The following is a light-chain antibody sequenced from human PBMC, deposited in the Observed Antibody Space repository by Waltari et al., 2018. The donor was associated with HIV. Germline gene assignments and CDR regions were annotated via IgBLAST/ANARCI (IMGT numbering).Light chain of an antibody. CDR2: WAS. Sequence: DIVMTQSPDSLVVSLGERATINCKASQSVLDSSNNKNCLGWYQQKPGQPPKLIIYWASTRESGVPDRFSGSGYGTDFNLTISSLQAEDVAVYYCQQYYSSLPTFGQGTKVESK. CDR1: QSVLDSSNNKNC. CDR3: QQYYSSLPT. V-gene: IGKV4-1*01. J-gene: IGKJ1*01.